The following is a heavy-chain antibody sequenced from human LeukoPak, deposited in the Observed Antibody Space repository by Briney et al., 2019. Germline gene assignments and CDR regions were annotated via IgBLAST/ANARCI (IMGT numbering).Heavy chain of an antibody. CDR2: INYFGST. V-gene: IGHV4-34*01. CDR3: ARGYREHQTFYSAHYFDY. CDR1: GGSFSDYY. Sequence: SETLSLTCAVYGGSFSDYYWNWIRQPPGKGLEWIGEINYFGSTNYNPSLRSRVTISGDTSKNQFPLRLNSVTAADTAVYYCARGYREHQTFYSAHYFDYWAQGTLVTVSS. J-gene: IGHJ4*02. D-gene: IGHD1/OR15-1a*01.